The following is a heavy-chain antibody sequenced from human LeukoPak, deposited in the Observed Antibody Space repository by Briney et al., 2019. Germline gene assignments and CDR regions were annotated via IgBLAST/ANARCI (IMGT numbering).Heavy chain of an antibody. CDR1: GFTFSSYG. CDR2: IRYDGSNK. D-gene: IGHD5-18*01. V-gene: IGHV3-30*02. J-gene: IGHJ4*02. Sequence: GGSLRLSCAASGFTFSSYGMHWVRQAPGKGLEWVAFIRYDGSNKYYADSVRGRFTISRDNSKNTLYLQMNSLRAEDTAVYYCAKDQRYSYGFYYFDYWGQGTLVTVSS. CDR3: AKDQRYSYGFYYFDY.